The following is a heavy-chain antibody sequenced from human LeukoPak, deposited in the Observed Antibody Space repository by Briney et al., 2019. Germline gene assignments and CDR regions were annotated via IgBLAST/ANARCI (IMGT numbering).Heavy chain of an antibody. CDR3: ASGGNYYGSGSYLPFDY. CDR2: IYYSGST. V-gene: IGHV4-59*01. D-gene: IGHD3-10*01. J-gene: IGHJ4*02. CDR1: GGSISSYY. Sequence: SETLSLTCTVSGGSISSYYWSWIRQPPGKGLEWIGYIYYSGSTNYNPSLKSRVTISVDTSKNQFSLKLSSVTAADTAVYYCASGGNYYGSGSYLPFDYWGQGTLVTVSS.